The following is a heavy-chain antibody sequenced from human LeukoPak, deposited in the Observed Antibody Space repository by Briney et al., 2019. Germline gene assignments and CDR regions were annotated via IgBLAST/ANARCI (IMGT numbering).Heavy chain of an antibody. V-gene: IGHV3-21*01. CDR2: ISSSSSYI. Sequence: KPGGSLRLSCAASGFTFSSYSMNWVRQAPGKGLEWVSSISSSSSYIYYADSVKGRFTISRDNAKNSLYLQMNSLRAEDTAEYYCARADGDYGSAPVDYWGQGTLVTVSS. J-gene: IGHJ4*02. CDR1: GFTFSSYS. D-gene: IGHD3-10*01. CDR3: ARADGDYGSAPVDY.